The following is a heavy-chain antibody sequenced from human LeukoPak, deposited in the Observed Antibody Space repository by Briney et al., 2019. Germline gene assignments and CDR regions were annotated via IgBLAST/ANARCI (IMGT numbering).Heavy chain of an antibody. CDR1: GGSISSGPYY. D-gene: IGHD2-2*01. J-gene: IGHJ6*03. CDR3: ARAPTFQLLGGYYYYYYYMDV. V-gene: IGHV4-39*07. Sequence: SETLSLTCTVSGGSISSGPYYWSWIRQPPGKGLEWIGEINHSGSTNYNPSLKSRVTILVDTSKNQFSLKLSSVTAADTAVYYCARAPTFQLLGGYYYYYYYMDVWGKGTTATVSS. CDR2: INHSGST.